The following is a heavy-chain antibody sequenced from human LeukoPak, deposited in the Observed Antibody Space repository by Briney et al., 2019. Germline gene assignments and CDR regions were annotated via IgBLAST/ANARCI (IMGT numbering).Heavy chain of an antibody. D-gene: IGHD6-13*01. Sequence: ALVKVSCKASGYTFAGYYMHWVRQAPGQGLEWMGRINPNSGGTNYAQKFQGRVTMTRDTSISTAYMELSRLRSDDTAVYYCARDGVSSSWMLDAFDIWGQGTMVTVSS. CDR3: ARDGVSSSWMLDAFDI. CDR2: INPNSGGT. V-gene: IGHV1-2*06. J-gene: IGHJ3*02. CDR1: GYTFAGYY.